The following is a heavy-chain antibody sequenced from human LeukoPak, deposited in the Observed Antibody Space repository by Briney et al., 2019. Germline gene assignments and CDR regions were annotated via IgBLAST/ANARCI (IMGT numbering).Heavy chain of an antibody. CDR2: IYHSRST. CDR3: ARGGAWREPSKN. J-gene: IGHJ4*02. V-gene: IGHV4-30-2*01. D-gene: IGHD1-14*01. Sequence: PSETLSLTCAVSGGSISSGGYSWSWIRQPPGKGLEWIGYIYHSRSTYYNPSLKSRVTISVDRSKNQFSLKLSSVTAADTAVYYCARGGAWREPSKNWGQGTLVTVSS. CDR1: GGSISSGGYS.